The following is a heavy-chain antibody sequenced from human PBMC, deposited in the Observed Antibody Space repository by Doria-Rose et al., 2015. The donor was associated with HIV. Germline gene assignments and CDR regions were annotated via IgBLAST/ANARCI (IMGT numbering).Heavy chain of an antibody. CDR2: ISSTSAYI. Sequence: VQLQESGGGLARPGGSLRLSRATSGFTFSSHRINWVRQAPGKGLEWVSSISSTSAYINYADSVSVRFTISRDNARNSLYLQMDSLRAEDTAIYYCATGVTLDYWGQGTLVTVSS. CDR3: ATGVTLDY. V-gene: IGHV3-21*01. J-gene: IGHJ4*02. CDR1: GFTFSSHR. D-gene: IGHD3-10*01.